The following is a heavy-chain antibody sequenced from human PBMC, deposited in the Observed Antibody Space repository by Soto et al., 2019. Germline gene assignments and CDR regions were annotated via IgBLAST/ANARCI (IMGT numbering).Heavy chain of an antibody. Sequence: GGSLRLSCAASGFTFSSYSMNWVRQAPGKGMEWVSYISSSSSTINYAKYVKGRFTIPRDNAKNSRYLQMNSLRDEDTAVYYCASGVRPGSSGYFHYYYYGMDVWGQGTTVTVSS. CDR2: ISSSSSTI. J-gene: IGHJ6*02. CDR1: GFTFSSYS. D-gene: IGHD3-22*01. CDR3: ASGVRPGSSGYFHYYYYGMDV. V-gene: IGHV3-48*02.